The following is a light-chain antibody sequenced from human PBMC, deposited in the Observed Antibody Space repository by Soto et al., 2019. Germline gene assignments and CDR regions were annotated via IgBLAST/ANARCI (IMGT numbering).Light chain of an antibody. CDR1: QNINSN. CDR2: GAS. CDR3: QQYKDWPPLT. Sequence: EILMTQSPLTLSVSPGEGATLSCRASQNINSNLAWYQQRPGQAPRVLIYGASSRASGIPDRFSGSWSGTGVTLTINRLEPDDFAVYYCQQYKDWPPLTFGGGTKVE. J-gene: IGKJ4*01. V-gene: IGKV3D-15*01.